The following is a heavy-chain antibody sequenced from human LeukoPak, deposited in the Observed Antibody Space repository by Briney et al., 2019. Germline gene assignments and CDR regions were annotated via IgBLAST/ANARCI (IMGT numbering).Heavy chain of an antibody. CDR3: ARDGASYYGSGSYYTRPWDYFDY. Sequence: GGSLRLSCAASGFTFSDYYMSWIRQAPGKGLERVSYISSSGSTIYYADSVKGRFTISRDNAKNSLYLQMNSLRAEDTAVYYCARDGASYYGSGSYYTRPWDYFDYWGQGTLVTVSS. CDR2: ISSSGSTI. J-gene: IGHJ4*02. V-gene: IGHV3-11*01. CDR1: GFTFSDYY. D-gene: IGHD3-10*01.